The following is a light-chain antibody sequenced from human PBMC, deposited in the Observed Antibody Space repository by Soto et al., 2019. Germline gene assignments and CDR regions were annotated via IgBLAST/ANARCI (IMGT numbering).Light chain of an antibody. J-gene: IGKJ1*01. V-gene: IGKV3-20*01. CDR3: QQYGSSPPT. CDR2: GAS. CDR1: QSVTNNQ. Sequence: EIVLTHSPGTLSLSPWERATLSSSASQSVTNNQFAWFRQKPGQGPRLLIYGASSRATGTPDRFSGSGSGTDFTLTINRLEPEDFALYYCQQYGSSPPTFGQGTKVDI.